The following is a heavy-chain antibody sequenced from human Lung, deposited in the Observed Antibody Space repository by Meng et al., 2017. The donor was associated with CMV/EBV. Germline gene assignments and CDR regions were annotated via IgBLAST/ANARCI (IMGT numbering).Heavy chain of an antibody. CDR2: INPSGGST. Sequence: ASVKVSXKASGYTFTSYYMHWVRQAPGQGLEWMGIINPSGGSTSYAQKFQGRVTMTRDTSTSTVYMELSSLRSEDTAVYYCAREGVIVGATHAFDIWGQGTXVT. CDR1: GYTFTSYY. CDR3: AREGVIVGATHAFDI. D-gene: IGHD1-26*01. J-gene: IGHJ3*02. V-gene: IGHV1-46*01.